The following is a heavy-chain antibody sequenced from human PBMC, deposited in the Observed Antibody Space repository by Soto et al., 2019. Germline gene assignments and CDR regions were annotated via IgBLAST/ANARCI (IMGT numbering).Heavy chain of an antibody. CDR1: GFTYTRYS. J-gene: IGHJ4*02. Sequence: WGSLRLSCAASGFTYTRYSMNWVRQAPGKGLEWVSSISSTTNYIYYGDSMKGRFTISRDNAKNSLYLEMNSLRAEDTAVYYCARESEDLTSNFDYWGQGTLVTVSS. CDR3: ARESEDLTSNFDY. CDR2: ISSTTNYI. V-gene: IGHV3-21*06.